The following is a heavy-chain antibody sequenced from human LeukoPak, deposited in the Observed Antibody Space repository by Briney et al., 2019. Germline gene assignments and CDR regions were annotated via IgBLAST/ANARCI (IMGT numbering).Heavy chain of an antibody. Sequence: PGGSLRLSWAASGFKFSSYGMRWVRQAPGKGLEWVAFIRYDGSNKYYADSVKGRFTISRDNSKNTLYLQMNSLRAEDTAVYYCAKDLMTTVTTGAFDIWGQGTMVTVSS. CDR1: GFKFSSYG. CDR3: AKDLMTTVTTGAFDI. D-gene: IGHD4-17*01. J-gene: IGHJ3*02. V-gene: IGHV3-30*02. CDR2: IRYDGSNK.